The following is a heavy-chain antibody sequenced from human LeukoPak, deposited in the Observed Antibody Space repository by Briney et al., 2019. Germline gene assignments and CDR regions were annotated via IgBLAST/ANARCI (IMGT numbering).Heavy chain of an antibody. J-gene: IGHJ4*02. CDR3: AKNTSGTYLDY. Sequence: GGSLRLSCAASGFTFSSHAMSWVRQAPGKGLEWVSRISTSGVVTNYADSVKGRFTISRDNSKSMVYLQMNSLRAEDTAVYYCAKNTSGTYLDYWGQGILVTVSS. CDR1: GFTFSSHA. V-gene: IGHV3-23*01. CDR2: ISTSGVVT. D-gene: IGHD1-26*01.